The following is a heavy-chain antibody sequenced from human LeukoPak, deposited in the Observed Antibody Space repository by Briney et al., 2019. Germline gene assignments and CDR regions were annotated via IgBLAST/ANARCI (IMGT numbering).Heavy chain of an antibody. D-gene: IGHD3-3*01. CDR3: ARRDDFWSGYHFDY. J-gene: IGHJ4*02. CDR1: GGSISSYY. Sequence: LSLTCTDSGGSISSYYMSWIRQAPGKGLEWVSYISSSGSTIYYADSVKGRFTISRDNAKNSLYLQMNSLRADDTAVYYCARRDDFWSGYHFDYWGQGTLVTVSS. V-gene: IGHV3-11*04. CDR2: ISSSGSTI.